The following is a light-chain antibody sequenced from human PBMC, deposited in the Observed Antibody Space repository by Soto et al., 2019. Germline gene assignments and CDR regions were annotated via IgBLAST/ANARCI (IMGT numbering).Light chain of an antibody. V-gene: IGKV1-27*01. Sequence: DIQMTQSPSSLSASVGDRVTITCRASEGFSNYLAWFQQKPGKVPKLLIYAASTLQSGVPSRFSGSGSGTEFTLTLSSLQPDDVATYYCQKYNNGGPLTFGGGTTVEIK. J-gene: IGKJ4*01. CDR1: EGFSNY. CDR3: QKYNNGGPLT. CDR2: AAS.